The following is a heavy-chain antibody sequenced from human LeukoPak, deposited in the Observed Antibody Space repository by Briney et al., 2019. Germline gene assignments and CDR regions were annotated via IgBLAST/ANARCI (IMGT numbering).Heavy chain of an antibody. CDR2: SNPSGGST. D-gene: IGHD3-10*01. V-gene: IGHV1-46*01. CDR3: AREGGYYGSGTSPNYYLDY. CDR1: GYTFTSYY. Sequence: ASVKVSCKASGYTFTSYYMHWVRQAPGRGLEWMGISNPSGGSTSYAQKFQGRVTMTRDTSTSTVYMDLSSLTSEDTAVYFCAREGGYYGSGTSPNYYLDYWGQGTLVTVSS. J-gene: IGHJ4*02.